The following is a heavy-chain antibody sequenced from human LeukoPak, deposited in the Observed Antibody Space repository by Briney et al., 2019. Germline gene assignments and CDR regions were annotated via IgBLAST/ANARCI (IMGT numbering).Heavy chain of an antibody. CDR1: GGSFSGYY. CDR3: AREGVRGVITQNPYIDY. J-gene: IGHJ4*02. D-gene: IGHD3-10*01. V-gene: IGHV4-34*01. CDR2: INHSGST. Sequence: SETLSLTCAVYGGSFSGYYWSWIRQPPGKGLEWIGEINHSGSTNYNPSLKSRATISVDTSKNQFSLKLSSVTAADTAVYYCAREGVRGVITQNPYIDYWGQGTLVTVSS.